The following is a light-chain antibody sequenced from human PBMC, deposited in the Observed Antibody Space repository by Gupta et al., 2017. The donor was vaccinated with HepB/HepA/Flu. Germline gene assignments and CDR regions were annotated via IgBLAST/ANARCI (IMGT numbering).Light chain of an antibody. CDR1: QSIHNY. J-gene: IGKJ4*01. Sequence: DIQMTQSPSSLSAFVGDIVTITCRASQSIHNYLNWYQQKPGKAPKLLIFSASNLHTGVPSRFSGSGSGKDFTLTINSLQPEDSATYHFLQSYSFPLTFGGGTRVEIK. CDR2: SAS. CDR3: LQSYSFPLT. V-gene: IGKV1-39*01.